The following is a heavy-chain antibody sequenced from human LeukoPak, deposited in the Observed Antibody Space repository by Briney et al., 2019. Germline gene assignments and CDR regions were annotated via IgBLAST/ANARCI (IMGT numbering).Heavy chain of an antibody. Sequence: SETLSLTCAVSGDSIASTIHYWAWIRQPPGKGLEWIGSMYYSGSTYYNPSIKSRVTMSLDTPENQLSLKLSSVTAADTAVYYCARYGLLGISEINGFDNWGQGTMVTVSS. CDR2: MYYSGST. D-gene: IGHD2-15*01. V-gene: IGHV4-39*07. J-gene: IGHJ3*02. CDR3: ARYGLLGISEINGFDN. CDR1: GDSIASTIHY.